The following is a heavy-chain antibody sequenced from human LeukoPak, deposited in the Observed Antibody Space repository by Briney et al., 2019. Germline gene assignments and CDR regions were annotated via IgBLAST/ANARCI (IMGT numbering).Heavy chain of an antibody. D-gene: IGHD2-15*01. V-gene: IGHV3-48*01. CDR3: AREREDYYFDY. CDR1: GFTFSSYS. J-gene: IGHJ4*02. CDR2: ISSSSSTI. Sequence: SGGSLRLSCAASGFTFSSYSMNWVRQAPGKGLEWVSYISSSSSTIYYADSVKGRFTISRDNAKNSLYLQMNSLRAEDTAVYYCAREREDYYFDYWGQGTLVTVSS.